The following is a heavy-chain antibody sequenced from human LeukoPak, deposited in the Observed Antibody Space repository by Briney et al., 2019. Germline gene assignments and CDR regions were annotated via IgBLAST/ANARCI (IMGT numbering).Heavy chain of an antibody. Sequence: AASVKVSCTASGGTFSSYAISWVRQAPGQGLEWMGGIIPIFGTANYAQKFQGRVTITADESTSTAYMELSSLRSEDTAVYYCARETDYYDSSDYYRANWFDPWGQGTLVTVSS. V-gene: IGHV1-69*01. CDR1: GGTFSSYA. CDR2: IIPIFGTA. J-gene: IGHJ5*02. D-gene: IGHD3-22*01. CDR3: ARETDYYDSSDYYRANWFDP.